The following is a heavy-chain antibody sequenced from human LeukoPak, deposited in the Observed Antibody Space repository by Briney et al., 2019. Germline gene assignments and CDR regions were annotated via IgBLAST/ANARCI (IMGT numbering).Heavy chain of an antibody. CDR1: GFTFSSNG. V-gene: IGHV3-33*01. CDR3: ARRSSGTSAFDI. J-gene: IGHJ3*02. CDR2: IWTDGSAK. D-gene: IGHD1-26*01. Sequence: PGGSLRLSCAASGFTFSSNGMHWVRQAPGKGLEWVAVIWTDGSAKYYADSVKGRFTISRDNSQNILFLQMNSLSAEDTAVYYCARRSSGTSAFDIWGQGTLVTVSS.